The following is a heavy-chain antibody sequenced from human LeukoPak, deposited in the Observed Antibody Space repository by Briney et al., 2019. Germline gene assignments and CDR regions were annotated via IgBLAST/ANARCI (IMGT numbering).Heavy chain of an antibody. V-gene: IGHV3-30*18. D-gene: IGHD3-22*01. CDR2: ISYDGSNK. J-gene: IGHJ3*02. CDR3: AKDSSVDAFDI. CDR1: GFTFSSYG. Sequence: GRSLRLSCAASGFTFSSYGMHWVRQAPGKGLEWVAVISYDGSNKYYADSVKGRFTISRDNSKNTLYLQMNSLRAEDTAVYYCAKDSSVDAFDIWGQGTMVTVSS.